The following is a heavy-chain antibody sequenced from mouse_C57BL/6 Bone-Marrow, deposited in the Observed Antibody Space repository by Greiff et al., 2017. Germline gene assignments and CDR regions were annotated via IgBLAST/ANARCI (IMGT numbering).Heavy chain of an antibody. D-gene: IGHD4-1*01. CDR2: ISSGGSYT. V-gene: IGHV5-6*01. Sequence: EVMLVESGGDLVKPGGSLKLSCAASGFTFSSYGMSWVRQTPDKRLEWVATISSGGSYTYYPDSVKGRFTISRDNAKNTLYLQMSSLKSEDTAMYYCASGGLGAYWGQGTLVTVSA. J-gene: IGHJ3*01. CDR3: ASGGLGAY. CDR1: GFTFSSYG.